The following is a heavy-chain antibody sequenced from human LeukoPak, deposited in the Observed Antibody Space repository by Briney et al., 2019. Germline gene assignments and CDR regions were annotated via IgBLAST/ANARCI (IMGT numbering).Heavy chain of an antibody. CDR2: ISWNSGSI. D-gene: IGHD3-22*01. J-gene: IGHJ4*02. CDR1: GFTFDDYA. CDR3: AKDIMEPPYYDSSGYQTG. V-gene: IGHV3-9*01. Sequence: PGGSLRLSCAASGFTFDDYAMHWVRQAPGKGLEWVSGISWNSGSIGYADSVKGRFTISRDNAKNSLYLQMNSLRAEDTALYYWAKDIMEPPYYDSSGYQTGGGQGTLVTVSS.